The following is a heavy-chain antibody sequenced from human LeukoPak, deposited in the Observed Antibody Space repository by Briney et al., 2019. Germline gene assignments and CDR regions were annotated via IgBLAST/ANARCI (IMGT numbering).Heavy chain of an antibody. CDR2: MSGDGRST. CDR3: ASGYYGSGSYLTP. D-gene: IGHD3-10*01. Sequence: GGSLRLSCAASGFTFNSYWMHWVRHAPGKGLVWVSRMSGDGRSTSYADSVKGRFTISRDNAKNMLYLQMDSLRGEDTAVYYCASGYYGSGSYLTPWGQGTLVTVSS. CDR1: GFTFNSYW. J-gene: IGHJ5*02. V-gene: IGHV3-74*01.